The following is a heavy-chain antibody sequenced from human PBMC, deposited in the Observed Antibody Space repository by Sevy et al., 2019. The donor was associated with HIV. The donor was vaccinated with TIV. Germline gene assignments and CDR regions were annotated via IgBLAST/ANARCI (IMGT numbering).Heavy chain of an antibody. J-gene: IGHJ4*02. D-gene: IGHD6-13*01. CDR1: GFTFSSYW. V-gene: IGHV3-74*01. CDR2: INSDGSST. Sequence: GESLKISCAASGFTFSSYWMHWVRQAPGKGLVWVSRINSDGSSTSCSESVKGRFTISRDNAKNTLYLQMNSLRAEDTAVYYCARVRSSSFDYWGQGTLVTVSS. CDR3: ARVRSSSFDY.